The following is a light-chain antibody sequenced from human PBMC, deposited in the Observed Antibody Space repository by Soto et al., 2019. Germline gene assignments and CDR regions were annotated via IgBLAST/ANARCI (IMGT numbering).Light chain of an antibody. CDR3: QQYATSPIT. CDR1: QSVTSN. CDR2: GTS. V-gene: IGKV3-20*01. J-gene: IGKJ5*01. Sequence: EIVVTQSPGTLSLSPGERATLSCKTSQSVTSNLAWYQQKPGQAPRLLISGTSSRAAGIPDRLSGSGSGTDFTLTISRLEPEDFALYYCQQYATSPITFGQGTRLE.